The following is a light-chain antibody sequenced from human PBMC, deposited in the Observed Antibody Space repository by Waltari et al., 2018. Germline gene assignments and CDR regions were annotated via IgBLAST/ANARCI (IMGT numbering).Light chain of an antibody. Sequence: QSALTQPASVSGSPGQSITISCTGTISDVGGYDFVSWYQQHPGKVPKLLIYDVTYGPSGVSDRFSGSKSGNTASLTISGLQPDDEADYYCSSYRSSGTLLLFGGGTKVTVL. V-gene: IGLV2-14*03. CDR1: ISDVGGYDF. J-gene: IGLJ3*02. CDR3: SSYRSSGTLLL. CDR2: DVT.